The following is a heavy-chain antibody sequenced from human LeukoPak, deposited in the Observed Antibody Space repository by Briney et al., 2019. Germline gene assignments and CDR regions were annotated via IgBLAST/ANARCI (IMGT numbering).Heavy chain of an antibody. V-gene: IGHV3-7*01. J-gene: IGHJ4*02. CDR3: ARSAYASSAAK. D-gene: IGHD2-15*01. Sequence: GGSLRLSCAASGFTFSNYWMSWVRQAPGKGLEWVASIKQDGSGKYYVDSVKGRFTISRDNAKNSLYLQMNSLRAEDTAVYFCARSAYASSAAKWGQGTLVTVSS. CDR2: IKQDGSGK. CDR1: GFTFSNYW.